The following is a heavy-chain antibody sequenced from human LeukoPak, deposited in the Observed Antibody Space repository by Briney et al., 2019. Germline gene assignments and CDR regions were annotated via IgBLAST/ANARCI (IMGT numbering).Heavy chain of an antibody. CDR1: GFTFSNYA. CDR3: AKVGYCSGGNCYYFDY. CDR2: ITKSGGTA. D-gene: IGHD2-15*01. V-gene: IGHV3-23*01. Sequence: GGSLRLSCAASGFTFSNYAMDWVRQAPGKGLEWVSAITKSGGTAFYADSVKGRFTISRGNSRNTLYLQMNSLRAEDTAVYYCAKVGYCSGGNCYYFDYWGQGTLVTVSS. J-gene: IGHJ4*02.